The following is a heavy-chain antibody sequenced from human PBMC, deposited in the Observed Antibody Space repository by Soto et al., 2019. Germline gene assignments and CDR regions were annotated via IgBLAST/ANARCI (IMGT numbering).Heavy chain of an antibody. D-gene: IGHD6-13*01. J-gene: IGHJ4*02. CDR2: ISAYSGNT. V-gene: IGHV1-18*01. Sequence: ASVKGSCKASGYTFTSYGISWVRQAPGQGLEWMGWISAYSGNTHYAQKVQGRVTMTTDTSTSTAYMELRSLRSDDTAVYYCARDLAAGMIDYWGQGTLVTVSS. CDR1: GYTFTSYG. CDR3: ARDLAAGMIDY.